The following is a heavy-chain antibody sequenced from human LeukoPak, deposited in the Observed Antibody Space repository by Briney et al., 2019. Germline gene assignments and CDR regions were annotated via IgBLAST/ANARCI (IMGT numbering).Heavy chain of an antibody. Sequence: SETLSLTCTVSGDSITTTTYFWGWIRQPPGKGLEWIGSIYYSGSTYSSPSLKSRVTISVDTSKNQFSLKLNSVTPEDMAVYYCARATGIAVAGNDYYYYGMDVWGQGTTVTVSS. V-gene: IGHV4-39*01. CDR3: ARATGIAVAGNDYYYYGMDV. CDR2: IYYSGST. D-gene: IGHD6-19*01. CDR1: GDSITTTTYF. J-gene: IGHJ6*02.